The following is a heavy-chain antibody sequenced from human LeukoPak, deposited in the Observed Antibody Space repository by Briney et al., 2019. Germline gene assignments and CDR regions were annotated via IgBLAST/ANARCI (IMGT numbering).Heavy chain of an antibody. CDR1: GGSISPYY. Sequence: SETLSLTCTVSGGSISPYYWSWIRQPPGKGLEWIGHIHDRGSTKKNPSLSSRVTISVDTSKSQISLKVTSVTAADTAVYYCARGASGGYYHGFDYWGQGTLVTVSS. CDR2: IHDRGST. CDR3: ARGASGGYYHGFDY. J-gene: IGHJ4*02. D-gene: IGHD3-22*01. V-gene: IGHV4-59*01.